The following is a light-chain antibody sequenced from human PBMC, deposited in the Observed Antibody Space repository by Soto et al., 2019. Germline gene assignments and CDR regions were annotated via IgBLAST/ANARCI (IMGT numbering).Light chain of an antibody. CDR3: QQSYRTLTGT. V-gene: IGKV1-39*01. Sequence: DIQMTQSPSSLSASVGDRVTITCRASQSISSYLNWYQQKPGKAPKVLIYAASSLQSGVPSRFSGSGSGTDFTLTISNLQPEDFATYYCQQSYRTLTGTLGQGTKVEIK. CDR2: AAS. CDR1: QSISSY. J-gene: IGKJ1*01.